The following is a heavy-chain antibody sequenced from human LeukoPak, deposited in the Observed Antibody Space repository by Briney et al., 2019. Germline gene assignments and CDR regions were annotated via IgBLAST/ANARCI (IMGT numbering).Heavy chain of an antibody. V-gene: IGHV1-46*01. CDR3: ARGGSSSGWYSMGALYYSDY. CDR2: INPSGGST. J-gene: IGHJ4*02. Sequence: ASVKVSCKASGYTFTSYYMHWVRQAPGQGLEWMGIINPSGGSTSYAQKFQGRVTMTRDTSTSTVYMELSSLRSEDTAVYYCARGGSSSGWYSMGALYYSDYWGQGTLVTVSS. D-gene: IGHD6-19*01. CDR1: GYTFTSYY.